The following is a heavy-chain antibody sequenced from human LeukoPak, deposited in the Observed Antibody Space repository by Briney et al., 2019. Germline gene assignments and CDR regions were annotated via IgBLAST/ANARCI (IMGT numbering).Heavy chain of an antibody. Sequence: ASETLSLTCGVSGGSITNTNYWTWVRQPPGKGLEWIGEVNLQGSTNYNPSLMGRVAISVDTSENHISLQLTSVTAADTAVYYCAREGGPYRPLDYSGQGTLVTVSS. CDR2: VNLQGST. V-gene: IGHV4-4*02. CDR3: AREGGPYRPLDY. J-gene: IGHJ4*02. CDR1: GGSITNTNY.